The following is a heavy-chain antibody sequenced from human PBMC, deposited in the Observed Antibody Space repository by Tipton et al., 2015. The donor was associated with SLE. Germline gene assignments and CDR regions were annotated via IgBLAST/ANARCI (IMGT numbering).Heavy chain of an antibody. D-gene: IGHD3-3*01. CDR1: GGSISGYY. Sequence: PGLVKPSETLSLTCSVSGGSISGYYWTWIRQPPGKGLEWIGYTHNSGSTKYNPSLESRVTISVDTSKNQFSLKLSSVTAADTAVYYCARSNYDFWSGYSFDWGQGTLVTVSS. V-gene: IGHV4-59*01. CDR2: THNSGST. J-gene: IGHJ4*02. CDR3: ARSNYDFWSGYSFD.